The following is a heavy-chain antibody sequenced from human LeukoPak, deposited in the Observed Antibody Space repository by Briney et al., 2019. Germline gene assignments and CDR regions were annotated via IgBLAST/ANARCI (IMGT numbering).Heavy chain of an antibody. CDR2: ISGSGGST. CDR1: GFTFSSYA. V-gene: IGHV3-23*01. J-gene: IGHJ5*02. D-gene: IGHD3-10*01. CDR3: AKDYVLLWFGESIPNWSDP. Sequence: PGGSLRLSCAASGFTFSSYAMSWVRQAPGKGLEWVSAISGSGGSTYYADSVKGRFTISRDNSKNTLYLQMNSLRAEDTAVYYCAKDYVLLWFGESIPNWSDPWGQGTLVTVSS.